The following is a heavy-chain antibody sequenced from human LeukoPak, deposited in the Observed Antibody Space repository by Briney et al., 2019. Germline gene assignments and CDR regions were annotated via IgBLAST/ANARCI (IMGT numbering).Heavy chain of an antibody. Sequence: PSETLSLTCGVSGDSIRRDYWFSWVRQPPGKGLEWIGEIHHSGNTNYKTSLKSRVTISVDKSKNQVSLKVNSVTAADTAVYYCARDRGTGDLDAFHIWGQGTLVIVSS. CDR2: IHHSGNT. V-gene: IGHV4-4*02. CDR3: ARDRGTGDLDAFHI. J-gene: IGHJ3*02. D-gene: IGHD7-27*01. CDR1: GDSIRRDYW.